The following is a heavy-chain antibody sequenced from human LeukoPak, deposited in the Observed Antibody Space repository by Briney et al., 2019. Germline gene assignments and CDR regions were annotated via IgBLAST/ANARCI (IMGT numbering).Heavy chain of an antibody. D-gene: IGHD1-1*01. J-gene: IGHJ3*02. CDR1: GFNFRAYW. CDR3: AKDRWATQTTYDAFDI. CDR2: IRHDESNN. V-gene: IGHV3-30*02. Sequence: GGSLRLSCTTSGFNFRAYWMGWVRQAPGKGLEWVAFIRHDESNNYYADSVKGRFTISRDTSNNTLYLQLNSLRAEDTAVYYCAKDRWATQTTYDAFDIWGQGTMVTVSS.